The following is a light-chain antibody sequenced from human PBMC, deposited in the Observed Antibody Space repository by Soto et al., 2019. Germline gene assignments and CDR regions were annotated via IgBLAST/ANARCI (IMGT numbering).Light chain of an antibody. Sequence: QSVLTQPPSASGTPGQRVTISCSGRNSNIGSNYVYWYQQVPGTAPKLLIYTNNQRPSGVPDRFSGPKSATSASLAIGGLRSEDEADYYCAAWDDSLSGRVFGGGTQLTVL. V-gene: IGLV1-47*01. CDR2: TNN. CDR3: AAWDDSLSGRV. J-gene: IGLJ3*02. CDR1: NSNIGSNY.